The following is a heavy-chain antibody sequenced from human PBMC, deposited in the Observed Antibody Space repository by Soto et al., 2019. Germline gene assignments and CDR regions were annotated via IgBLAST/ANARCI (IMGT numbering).Heavy chain of an antibody. CDR2: IYYSGST. V-gene: IGHV4-59*08. Sequence: QVQLQESGPGLVKPSETLSLTCTVSGGSISSYYWSWIRQPPGKGLEWIGYIYYSGSTNYNPSLKSRVTISVYTSKNQFSLKLSSVTAADTAVYVCARRHGGTFDYWGQGTLVTVSS. J-gene: IGHJ4*02. CDR3: ARRHGGTFDY. CDR1: GGSISSYY. D-gene: IGHD2-15*01.